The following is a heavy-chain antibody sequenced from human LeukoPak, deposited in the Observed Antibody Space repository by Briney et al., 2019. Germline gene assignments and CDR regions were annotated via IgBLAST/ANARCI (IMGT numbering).Heavy chain of an antibody. CDR1: GFTISNYD. D-gene: IGHD1-26*01. J-gene: IGHJ3*01. V-gene: IGHV3-33*06. Sequence: GGTLRLSCAVSGFTISNYDMHWVRQAPGKGLEWVAVMWYHGRNKYYADSVKGRFTISRDNSKNTLYLQMNTLRGEVTAVYYCGKAFQRGCEWDAFAFWGQGTLVTVSS. CDR3: GKAFQRGCEWDAFAF. CDR2: MWYHGRNK.